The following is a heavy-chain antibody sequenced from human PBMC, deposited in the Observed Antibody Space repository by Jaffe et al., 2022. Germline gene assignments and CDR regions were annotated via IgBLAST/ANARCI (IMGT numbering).Heavy chain of an antibody. J-gene: IGHJ5*02. Sequence: QVQLVQSGAEVKKPGSSVKVSCKASGGTFSSYAISWVRQAPGQGLEWMGGIIPIFGTANYAQKFQGRVTITADESTSTAYMELSSLRSEDTAVYYCARGPGYCSGGSCYFFNWFDPWGQGTLVTVSS. CDR3: ARGPGYCSGGSCYFFNWFDP. D-gene: IGHD2-15*01. CDR1: GGTFSSYA. CDR2: IIPIFGTA. V-gene: IGHV1-69*01.